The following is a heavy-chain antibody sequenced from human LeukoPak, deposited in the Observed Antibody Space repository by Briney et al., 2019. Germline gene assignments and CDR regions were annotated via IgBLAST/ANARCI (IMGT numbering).Heavy chain of an antibody. Sequence: GRSLRLSCAASGFTFSSYGMHWVRQAPGKGLEWVAVISYDGSNKYYADSVKGRFTISRDNAKNSLYLQMNSLRAEDTALYHCARDSFGELSPSFDYWGQGTLVTVSS. D-gene: IGHD3-10*01. CDR1: GFTFSSYG. CDR3: ARDSFGELSPSFDY. CDR2: ISYDGSNK. J-gene: IGHJ4*02. V-gene: IGHV3-30*03.